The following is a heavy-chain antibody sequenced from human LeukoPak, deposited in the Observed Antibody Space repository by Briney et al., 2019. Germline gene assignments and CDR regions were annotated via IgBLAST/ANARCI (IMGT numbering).Heavy chain of an antibody. CDR2: IYSGGST. J-gene: IGHJ4*02. D-gene: IGHD3-10*01. CDR1: GFTVSSNH. Sequence: GGSLRLSCAASGFTVSSNHMTWVRQAPGKGLEWVSIIYSGGSTYYADSVKGRFTISRDNSKNTLYLQMNSLRAEDTAVYYCARSITMVRGMIYYFDYWGQGTLLTVSS. CDR3: ARSITMVRGMIYYFDY. V-gene: IGHV3-66*02.